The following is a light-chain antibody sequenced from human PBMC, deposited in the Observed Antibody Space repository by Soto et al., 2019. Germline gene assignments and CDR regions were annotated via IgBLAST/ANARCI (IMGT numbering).Light chain of an antibody. J-gene: IGKJ4*01. CDR3: QQYDNWPSVT. CDR1: QSVGRS. V-gene: IGKV3-15*01. Sequence: IMMTQSPATLSVSPGERATLSFGASQSVGRSLAWYQQKPGQAPRLLIYGTSARATGIPATFSGSGSGTEFTLTISSLQSEDFAIYYCQQYDNWPSVTFGGGTKVDI. CDR2: GTS.